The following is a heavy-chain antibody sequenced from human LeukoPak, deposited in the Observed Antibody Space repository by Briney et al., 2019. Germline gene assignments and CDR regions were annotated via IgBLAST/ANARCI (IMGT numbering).Heavy chain of an antibody. D-gene: IGHD5-24*01. J-gene: IGHJ4*02. CDR2: ISYDGSNK. CDR1: GFTFSSYG. Sequence: PGGSLRLSCAASGFTFSSYGMHWVRQAPGKGLEWVAVISYDGSNKYYADSVKGRFTISRDNSKNTLYLQMNSLRAEDTAVYYCAKPPGRRLQYYYFDYWGQGTLVTVSS. V-gene: IGHV3-30*18. CDR3: AKPPGRRLQYYYFDY.